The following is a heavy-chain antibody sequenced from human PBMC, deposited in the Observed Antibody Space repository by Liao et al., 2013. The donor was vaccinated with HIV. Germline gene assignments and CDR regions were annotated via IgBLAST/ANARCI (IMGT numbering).Heavy chain of an antibody. CDR1: GGSFSGYY. CDR3: ARGSTVTTTGEFDY. D-gene: IGHD4-17*01. Sequence: QVQLQQWGAGLLKPSETLSLTCAVYGGSFSGYYWSWIRQPPGRGWSGLGKVNHSGSTNYNPSLKSRVTMSVDTSKNQFSLKLSSVTAADTAVYYCARGSTVTTTGEFDYWGQGTLVTVSS. V-gene: IGHV4-34*01. J-gene: IGHJ4*02. CDR2: VNHSGST.